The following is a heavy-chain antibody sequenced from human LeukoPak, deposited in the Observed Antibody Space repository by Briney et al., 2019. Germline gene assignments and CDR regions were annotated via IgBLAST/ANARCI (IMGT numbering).Heavy chain of an antibody. CDR2: IYYTGST. V-gene: IGHV4-59*01. CDR3: ARGRYGGGWYDY. CDR1: GGSIDTYY. J-gene: IGHJ4*02. D-gene: IGHD6-19*01. Sequence: SETLSLTCTVSGGSIDTYYWSWIRQPPGKGLEYIAYIYYTGSTDYNPSSKCRVRMSLDTSKNQFSLVLNSVTAADTAVYYCARGRYGGGWYDYWGQGTLVTVSS.